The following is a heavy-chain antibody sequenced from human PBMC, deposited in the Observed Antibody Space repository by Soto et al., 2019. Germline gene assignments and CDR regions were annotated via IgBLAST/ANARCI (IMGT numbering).Heavy chain of an antibody. D-gene: IGHD6-19*01. CDR1: GGSISSGGYY. CDR2: IYYSGST. J-gene: IGHJ4*02. V-gene: IGHV4-31*03. CDR3: ARDLEGSGWYFDY. Sequence: KPSETLSLTCTVSGGSISSGGYYWSWIRQHPGKGLEWIGYIYYSGSTYYNPSLKSRVTISVDTSKNQFSLKLSSVTAADTAVYYCARDLEGSGWYFDYWGQGTLVTVSS.